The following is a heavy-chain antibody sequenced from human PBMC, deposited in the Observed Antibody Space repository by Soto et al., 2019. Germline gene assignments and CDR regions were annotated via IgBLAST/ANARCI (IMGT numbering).Heavy chain of an antibody. Sequence: PSETLSLTCTVSGDSISSSYWSWIRQPPGKGLEWIGYVHYSGSTNYNPSLKSRVTILVDTSKNQFSLKLSSVTAADMAVYYCARFIKIVSSAWFDSWGQGTLVTVSS. CDR1: GDSISSSY. D-gene: IGHD3-10*01. V-gene: IGHV4-59*01. J-gene: IGHJ5*01. CDR3: ARFIKIVSSAWFDS. CDR2: VHYSGST.